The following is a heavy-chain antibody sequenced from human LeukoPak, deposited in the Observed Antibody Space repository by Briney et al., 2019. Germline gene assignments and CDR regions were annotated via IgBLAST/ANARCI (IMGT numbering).Heavy chain of an antibody. Sequence: SVKVSCKASGGTFSSYAISWVRQAPGQGLEWMGRIIPIFGTANYAQRFQGRVTITTDESTSTAYMELSSLRSEDTAVYYCARDRGGDYQKNWFDPWGQGTLVTVSS. CDR1: GGTFSSYA. CDR2: IIPIFGTA. CDR3: ARDRGGDYQKNWFDP. V-gene: IGHV1-69*05. J-gene: IGHJ5*02. D-gene: IGHD4-17*01.